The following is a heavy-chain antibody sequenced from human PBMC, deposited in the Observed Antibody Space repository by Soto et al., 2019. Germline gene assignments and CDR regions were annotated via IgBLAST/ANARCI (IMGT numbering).Heavy chain of an antibody. Sequence: EVQLLESGGGLVQPGGSLRLSCAASGFTFSSYAMSWVRQAPGKGLEWVSAISGSGGSTYYADSVKGRFTISRDNSKNTLYLQMNSLRAEDTAVCYCAKDIVATIDAFDIWGQGTMVTVSS. CDR1: GFTFSSYA. V-gene: IGHV3-23*01. D-gene: IGHD5-12*01. J-gene: IGHJ3*02. CDR2: ISGSGGST. CDR3: AKDIVATIDAFDI.